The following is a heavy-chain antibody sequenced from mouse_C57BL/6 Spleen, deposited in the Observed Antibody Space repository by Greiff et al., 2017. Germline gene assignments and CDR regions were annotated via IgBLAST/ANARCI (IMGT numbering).Heavy chain of an antibody. CDR3: ARVGITTVVGHYYAMAY. D-gene: IGHD1-1*01. V-gene: IGHV1-52*01. J-gene: IGHJ4*01. CDR2: IDPSDSET. CDR1: GYTFTSYW. Sequence: QVQLQQPGAELVRPGSSVKLSCKASGYTFTSYWMHWVKQRPIQGLEWIGNIDPSDSETHYNQKFKDKATLTVDKSSSTAYMQLSSLPSAGSAVYYCARVGITTVVGHYYAMAYWGQGTSVTVSS.